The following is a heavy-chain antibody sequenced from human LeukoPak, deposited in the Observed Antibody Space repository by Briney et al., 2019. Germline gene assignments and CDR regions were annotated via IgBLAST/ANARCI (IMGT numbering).Heavy chain of an antibody. V-gene: IGHV3-30*04. Sequence: GRSLRLSCAASGFTFSSYAMHWVRQAPGNGLEWVAVISYDGSNKYYADSVKGRFTISRDNSKNTLYMQMNSLRAEDTAVYYCARGSGVLLWFGELEFDAFDIWGQGTMVTVSS. J-gene: IGHJ3*02. CDR1: GFTFSSYA. CDR3: ARGSGVLLWFGELEFDAFDI. D-gene: IGHD3-10*01. CDR2: ISYDGSNK.